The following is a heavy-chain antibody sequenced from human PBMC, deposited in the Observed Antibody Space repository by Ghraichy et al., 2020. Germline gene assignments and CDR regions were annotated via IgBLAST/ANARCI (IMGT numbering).Heavy chain of an antibody. Sequence: SVKVSCKASGFNFSSSAVQWVRQARGQRLEWIGWIVVGSGDTNYAQKFHERVTITRDMSTSTAYMDLSSLRSEDTAIYYCVKDSSDWGQGTLVTVSS. V-gene: IGHV1-58*01. CDR3: VKDSSD. CDR2: IVVGSGDT. J-gene: IGHJ4*02. CDR1: GFNFSSSA.